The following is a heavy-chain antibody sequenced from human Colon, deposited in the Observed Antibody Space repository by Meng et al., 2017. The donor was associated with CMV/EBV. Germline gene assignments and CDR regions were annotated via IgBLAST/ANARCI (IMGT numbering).Heavy chain of an antibody. CDR2: ISDSGSRT. CDR3: EGSDF. J-gene: IGHJ4*02. CDR1: GFTLSRYA. V-gene: IGHV3-23*01. Sequence: PGGSLRLYCAASGFTLSRYAMSWARQTPGKGVEWVSTISDSGSRTHYADSVKGRFTVSRDNSKNTLSLLMSSLRADDTAIYYCEGSDFWGQGTLVTVSS.